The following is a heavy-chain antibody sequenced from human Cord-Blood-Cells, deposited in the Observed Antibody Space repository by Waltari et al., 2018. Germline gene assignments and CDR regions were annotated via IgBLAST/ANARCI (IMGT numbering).Heavy chain of an antibody. CDR2: IIPIFGTA. Sequence: QVQLVQSGAEVKKPGSSVKVPCKASGGTFSSYAISWVRQAPGQGPEWMGGIIPIFGTANYAQKFQGRVTITADESTSTAYMELSSLRSEDTAVYYCASQSQTANDAFDIWGQGTMVTVSS. V-gene: IGHV1-69*01. CDR3: ASQSQTANDAFDI. CDR1: GGTFSSYA. J-gene: IGHJ3*02.